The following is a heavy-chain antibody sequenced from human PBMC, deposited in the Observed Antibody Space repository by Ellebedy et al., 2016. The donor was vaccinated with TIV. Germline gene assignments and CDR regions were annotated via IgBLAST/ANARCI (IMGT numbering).Heavy chain of an antibody. Sequence: PGGSLRLSCAASGFTFSSYWMSWVRQAPGKGLEWVANIKQDGSEKYYVDSVKGRFTISRDNAKNSLYLQMNSLRAEDTAVYYCAREHSGYDYVLGFRYYHGMDVWGQGTSVTVSS. CDR2: IKQDGSEK. J-gene: IGHJ6*02. V-gene: IGHV3-7*01. D-gene: IGHD5-12*01. CDR1: GFTFSSYW. CDR3: AREHSGYDYVLGFRYYHGMDV.